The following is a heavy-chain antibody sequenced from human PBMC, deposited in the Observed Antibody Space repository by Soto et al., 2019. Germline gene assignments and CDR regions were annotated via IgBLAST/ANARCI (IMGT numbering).Heavy chain of an antibody. CDR1: GFNFDDFA. CDR2: INWSSASI. CDR3: VRDFRDGAMKTLNRHAFDV. J-gene: IGHJ3*01. D-gene: IGHD3-10*01. V-gene: IGHV3-9*01. Sequence: DVYLVESGGGLVQPGRSLRLSCEASGFNFDDFAMHWVRQAPGKGLEWVSGINWSSASIDYVDSVKGRFTISRDNAKKTLLLQMNSLTREDTALYFCVRDFRDGAMKTLNRHAFDVWGQGTMVTVSS.